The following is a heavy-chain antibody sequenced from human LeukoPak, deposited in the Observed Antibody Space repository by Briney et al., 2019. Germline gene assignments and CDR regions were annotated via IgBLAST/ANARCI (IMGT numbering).Heavy chain of an antibody. Sequence: GGSLRLSCAASGFTVSRNYMSWVRQAPGKGLEWVSVIYTGGSTYYADSVKGRFTISRDNSKNTLYLQMNSLRVDDTAMYYCARDSYGGYWGQGTLVTVSS. J-gene: IGHJ4*02. D-gene: IGHD2-21*01. CDR3: ARDSYGGY. CDR2: IYTGGST. V-gene: IGHV3-53*01. CDR1: GFTVSRNY.